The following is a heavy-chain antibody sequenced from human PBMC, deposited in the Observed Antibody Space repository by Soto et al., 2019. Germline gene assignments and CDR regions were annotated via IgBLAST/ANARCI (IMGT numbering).Heavy chain of an antibody. CDR1: GGSTSSSSYY. CDR3: ARSGYSYGAYYYYGMDV. V-gene: IGHV4-39*01. Sequence: PSETLSLTCTVSGGSTSSSSYYWGWIRQPPGKGLEWIGSIYYSGSTYYNPSLKSRVTISVDTSKNQFSLKLSSVTAADTAVYYCARSGYSYGAYYYYGMDVWGQGTTVT. J-gene: IGHJ6*02. CDR2: IYYSGST. D-gene: IGHD5-18*01.